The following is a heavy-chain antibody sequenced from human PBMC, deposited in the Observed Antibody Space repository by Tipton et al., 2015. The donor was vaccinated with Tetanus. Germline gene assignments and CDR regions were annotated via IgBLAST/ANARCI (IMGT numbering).Heavy chain of an antibody. J-gene: IGHJ4*02. V-gene: IGHV3-33*01. D-gene: IGHD2-15*01. CDR1: GFIFSSYG. Sequence: SLRLFCAASGFIFSSYGIHWVRQAPGKGLEWVAGSWYDGTDEYYADSVNGRFTISRDNSKDTLYLQMHSLRAEDTAVYYCARAADCSGGRCFSGGFANWGQGTQVPVYS. CDR2: SWYDGTDE. CDR3: ARAADCSGGRCFSGGFAN.